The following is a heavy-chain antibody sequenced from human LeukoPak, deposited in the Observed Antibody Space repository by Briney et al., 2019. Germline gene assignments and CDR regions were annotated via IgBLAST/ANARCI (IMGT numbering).Heavy chain of an antibody. Sequence: GGSLRLSCTASGVTLSNYAMHWVRRPPGRGLEWVAVISFDGTNKYYGDSVEGRFSVSRDNSKNTLYLQMNRLRPDDTAMYYCATAYGDYEPIDDWGQGTLVTVSS. CDR3: ATAYGDYEPIDD. V-gene: IGHV3-30*04. D-gene: IGHD4-17*01. CDR1: GVTLSNYA. J-gene: IGHJ4*02. CDR2: ISFDGTNK.